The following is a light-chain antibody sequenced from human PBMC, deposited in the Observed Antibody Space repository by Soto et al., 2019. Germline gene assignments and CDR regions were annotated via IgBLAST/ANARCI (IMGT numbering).Light chain of an antibody. Sequence: DIQMTQSPSTLSSSLGDTVTVTCRASQSVSGWLAWYQQKPGEAPKLLIYDASALPRGVPSRFSGSGSGTKFTLTIASLQPDDFETYYCQQYETSSGTFGPGTKVDIK. CDR3: QQYETSSGT. CDR1: QSVSGW. J-gene: IGKJ1*01. CDR2: DAS. V-gene: IGKV1-5*01.